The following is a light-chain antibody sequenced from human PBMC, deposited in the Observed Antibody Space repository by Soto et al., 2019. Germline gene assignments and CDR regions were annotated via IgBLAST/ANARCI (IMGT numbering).Light chain of an antibody. CDR1: SSNIGSNT. CDR2: SNN. CDR3: AAWDDSLNGYV. Sequence: QSVLTQPPSASGTPGQRVTISCSGSSSNIGSNTVNWYQHLPGTAPKLLIHSNNERPSGVPERLSGSKSGTSASLSISGLQAEDEGEYYCAAWDDSLNGYVFGTGTKVTVL. J-gene: IGLJ1*01. V-gene: IGLV1-44*01.